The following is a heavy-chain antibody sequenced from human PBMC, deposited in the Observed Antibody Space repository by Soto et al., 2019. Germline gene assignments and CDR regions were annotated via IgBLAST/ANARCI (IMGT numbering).Heavy chain of an antibody. CDR2: ISGGGDNT. J-gene: IGHJ4*02. Sequence: EVQLLDSGGGLVQPGGSLRLSCEASGFTFSNYAMNWVRQAPGKGLEWVLGISGGGDNTYYADSLKGRFTISRDNSKNTVFLQMNSLRADDTAVYYCAKERLARGFDYWGQGTLVTVSS. CDR1: GFTFSNYA. CDR3: AKERLARGFDY. V-gene: IGHV3-23*01.